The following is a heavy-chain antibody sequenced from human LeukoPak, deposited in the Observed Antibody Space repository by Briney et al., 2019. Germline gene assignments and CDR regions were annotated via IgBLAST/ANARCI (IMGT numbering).Heavy chain of an antibody. CDR3: ARAITMVRGVFGVYYYYYMDV. V-gene: IGHV3-48*04. CDR1: GFTFSTYP. D-gene: IGHD3-10*01. J-gene: IGHJ6*03. CDR2: ISSSGSTI. Sequence: GGSLRLSCIASGFTFSTYPMHWVRQAPGKGLEWVSYISSSGSTIYYADSVKGRFTISRDNAKNSLYLQMNSLRAEDTAVYYCARAITMVRGVFGVYYYYYMDVWGKGTTVTIS.